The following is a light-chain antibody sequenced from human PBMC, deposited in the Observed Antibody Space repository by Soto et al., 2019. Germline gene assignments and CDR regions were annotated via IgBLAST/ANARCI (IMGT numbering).Light chain of an antibody. Sequence: DIRLPQSPSSLSASVGDRVTIPYRASQGISNYLAWYQQKPGKVPQLLIYAASTLQSGVPSRFSGSGSGTDFILTISSLQHEDVATYYCQKYNSAPRTFGQGTNVDIK. CDR3: QKYNSAPRT. CDR1: QGISNY. J-gene: IGKJ1*01. CDR2: AAS. V-gene: IGKV1-27*01.